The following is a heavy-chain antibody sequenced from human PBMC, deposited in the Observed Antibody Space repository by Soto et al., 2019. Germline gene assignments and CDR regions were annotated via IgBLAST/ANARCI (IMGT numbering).Heavy chain of an antibody. CDR2: IIPIFGTA. V-gene: IGHV1-69*06. CDR1: GGTFSSYA. D-gene: IGHD2-2*01. Sequence: ASVKVSCKASGGTFSSYANSWVRQAPGQGLEWMGGIIPIFGTANYAQKFQGRLTITADKSTSTAYMELSSLSSEDRDVYYCARDTGHGSGTSCYYYGMDVWGQGTTVTVSS. CDR3: ARDTGHGSGTSCYYYGMDV. J-gene: IGHJ6*02.